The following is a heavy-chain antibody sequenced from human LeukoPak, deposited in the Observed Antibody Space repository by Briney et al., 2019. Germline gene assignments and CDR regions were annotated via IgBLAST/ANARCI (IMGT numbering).Heavy chain of an antibody. CDR3: ARGPFGVVINRRFFDY. CDR1: GGSFSGYY. CDR2: INHSGST. D-gene: IGHD3-3*01. Sequence: SETLSLTCAVYGGSFSGYYWSWIRQPPGKGLEWIGEINHSGSTNYNPSLKSRVTISVDTSKNQFSLKLSSVTAADTAVYYCARGPFGVVINRRFFDYWGQGTLVTVSS. J-gene: IGHJ4*02. V-gene: IGHV4-34*01.